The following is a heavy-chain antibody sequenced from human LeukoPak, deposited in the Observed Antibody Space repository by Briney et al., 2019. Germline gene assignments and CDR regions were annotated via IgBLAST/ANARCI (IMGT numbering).Heavy chain of an antibody. D-gene: IGHD3-9*01. Sequence: GGSLRLSCAASGFTFSSYAMSWVRQAPGKGLEWVSAISGSDSTYYADSVKGRFTISRDNSKNTLYLQMNSLRAEDTAIYYCARGVRFLDWWILDYWGQGSLVTVSS. CDR2: ISGSDST. CDR1: GFTFSSYA. V-gene: IGHV3-23*01. J-gene: IGHJ4*02. CDR3: ARGVRFLDWWILDY.